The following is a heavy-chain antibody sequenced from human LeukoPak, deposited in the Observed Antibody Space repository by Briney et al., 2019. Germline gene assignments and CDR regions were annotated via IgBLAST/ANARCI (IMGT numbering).Heavy chain of an antibody. D-gene: IGHD4-17*01. Sequence: ASVKVSCKASGYTFTSYGISWVRQAPGQGLEWMGWISAYNGNTNYAQKLQGRVTMTTDTSTSTAYMELRSLSSDDTAVYYCARDGENRSDYGEPSFLDPWGQGILVTVSS. V-gene: IGHV1-18*01. CDR1: GYTFTSYG. J-gene: IGHJ5*02. CDR3: ARDGENRSDYGEPSFLDP. CDR2: ISAYNGNT.